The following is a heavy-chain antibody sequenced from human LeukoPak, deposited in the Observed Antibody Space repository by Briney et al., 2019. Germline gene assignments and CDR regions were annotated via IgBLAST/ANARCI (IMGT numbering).Heavy chain of an antibody. J-gene: IGHJ4*02. D-gene: IGHD2/OR15-2a*01. Sequence: SETLSLTCTVSGGSISSSSYYWGWIRQPPGKGLEWIGSIYYSGSTYYNPSLKSRVTISVDTSKNQFSLKLSSVTAADTAVYYCARLGFGLYDYWGQGTLVTVSS. V-gene: IGHV4-39*01. CDR1: GGSISSSSYY. CDR2: IYYSGST. CDR3: ARLGFGLYDY.